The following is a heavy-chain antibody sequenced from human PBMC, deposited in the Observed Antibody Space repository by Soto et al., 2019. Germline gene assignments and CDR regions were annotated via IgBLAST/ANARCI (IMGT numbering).Heavy chain of an antibody. D-gene: IGHD1-26*01. Sequence: PSETLSLTCTVSGGSISSYNWIWIRQSPGKGLECIGYIHYSGSTNYNPSLKSRVTISVDRSKNQFSLKVSSVTAADTALYFCAGAASSGTYLRVSYFDYWGQGTLVTVSS. CDR2: IHYSGST. CDR3: AGAASSGTYLRVSYFDY. CDR1: GGSISSYN. V-gene: IGHV4-59*01. J-gene: IGHJ4*02.